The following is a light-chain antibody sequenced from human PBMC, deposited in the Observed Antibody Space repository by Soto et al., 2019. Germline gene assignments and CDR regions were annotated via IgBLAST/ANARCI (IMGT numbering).Light chain of an antibody. CDR2: SNN. J-gene: IGLJ2*01. CDR3: AAWDDSLNGLV. Sequence: QPVLTRPPSASGTPGQRVTISCSGSSSNIGSNTVNWYQQLPGTAPKLLIYSNNQRPSGVPDRFSGSKSGTSASLAISGLQSEDEADYYCAAWDDSLNGLVFGGGTKVTVL. V-gene: IGLV1-44*01. CDR1: SSNIGSNT.